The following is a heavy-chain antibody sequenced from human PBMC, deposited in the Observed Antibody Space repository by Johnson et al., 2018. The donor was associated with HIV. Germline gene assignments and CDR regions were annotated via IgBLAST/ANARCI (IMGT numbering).Heavy chain of an antibody. Sequence: VQLVESGGGLVQPGGSLRLSCAASGVTFSSYDMHWVRQAPGKGLEWVANIKQDGSEKYYVDSVKGRFTISRDNAKNSLYLQMNSLRAEDTAVYYCAKEISRSVVGASDAFDIWGQGTMVTVSS. CDR3: AKEISRSVVGASDAFDI. D-gene: IGHD1-26*01. CDR2: IKQDGSEK. J-gene: IGHJ3*02. V-gene: IGHV3-7*05. CDR1: GVTFSSYD.